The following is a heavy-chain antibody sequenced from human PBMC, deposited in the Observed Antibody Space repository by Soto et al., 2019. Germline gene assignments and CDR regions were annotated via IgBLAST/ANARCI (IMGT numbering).Heavy chain of an antibody. D-gene: IGHD6-19*01. Sequence: EMQLTESGGGLVQPGRSLTLSCAASGFTFGNYAMHWVRQAPGKGLEWVSGINWNSGSIGYVESVKGRFSISRDNAKNSLYLQMNSLRPEDTALYYCVKGTIFGVAVRHLDYWGQGSRVWVSS. CDR3: VKGTIFGVAVRHLDY. CDR1: GFTFGNYA. V-gene: IGHV3-9*01. J-gene: IGHJ4*02. CDR2: INWNSGSI.